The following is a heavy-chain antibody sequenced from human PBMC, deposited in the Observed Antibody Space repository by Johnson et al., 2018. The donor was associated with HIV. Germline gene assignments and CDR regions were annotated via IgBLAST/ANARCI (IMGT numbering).Heavy chain of an antibody. D-gene: IGHD6-13*01. V-gene: IGHV3-48*03. CDR2: ISSSGSSI. J-gene: IGHJ3*02. CDR1: GFTFDDYA. CDR3: ARDGGVAAAVGVVAFDI. Sequence: VQLVESGGGLVQPGRSLRLSCAASGFTFDDYAMHWVRQAPGKGLEWVSYISSSGSSIYYADSVKGRFTISRDNAENSLYLQMNSLRAEDTAVYYCARDGGVAAAVGVVAFDIWGQGTLVTVSS.